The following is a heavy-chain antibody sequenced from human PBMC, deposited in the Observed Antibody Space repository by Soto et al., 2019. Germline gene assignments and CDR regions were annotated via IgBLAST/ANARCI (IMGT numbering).Heavy chain of an antibody. CDR1: GGSISSSSYY. CDR2: IYYSGST. Sequence: SETLSLTCTVSGGSISSSSYYWGWIRQPPGKGLEWIGYIYYSGSTNYNPSLKSRVTISVDTSKNQFSLKLSSVTAADTAVYYCARLRDYDSSGYYSVWWFDPWGQGTLVTVSS. D-gene: IGHD3-22*01. J-gene: IGHJ5*02. CDR3: ARLRDYDSSGYYSVWWFDP. V-gene: IGHV4-61*05.